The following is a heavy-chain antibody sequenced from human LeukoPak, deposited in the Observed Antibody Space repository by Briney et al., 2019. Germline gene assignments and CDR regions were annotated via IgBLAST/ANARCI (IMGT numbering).Heavy chain of an antibody. D-gene: IGHD6-19*01. V-gene: IGHV3-30-3*01. CDR1: GFTFSSYA. Sequence: GRSLRLSCAASGFTFSSYAMHWVRQAPGKGLEWVAVISYDGSNKYYADSVKGRFTISRDNSKNTLYLQMNSLRAEDTAVYYCARGSRDSSGWIFDYGGQGTLVTVSS. CDR3: ARGSRDSSGWIFDY. J-gene: IGHJ4*02. CDR2: ISYDGSNK.